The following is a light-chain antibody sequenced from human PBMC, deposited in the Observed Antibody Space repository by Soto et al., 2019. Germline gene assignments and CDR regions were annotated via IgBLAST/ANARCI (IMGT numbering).Light chain of an antibody. CDR3: QQFAISTT. J-gene: IGKJ1*01. CDR1: QTISSW. CDR2: KES. Sequence: DIQMTQSPSSLSASIGDRVTITCRASQTISSWLAWYQQKPGKAPKLLIYKESTLKSGVPSRFSGSGSGTEFTLTISSLQPDDFATYYCQQFAISTTFGQGTKVDIK. V-gene: IGKV1-5*03.